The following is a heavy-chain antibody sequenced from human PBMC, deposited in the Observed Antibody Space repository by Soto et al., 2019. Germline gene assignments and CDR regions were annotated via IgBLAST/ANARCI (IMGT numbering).Heavy chain of an antibody. J-gene: IGHJ6*02. CDR3: ARRKSLDV. CDR1: GGSVSSHDYD. Sequence: QLQLQESGPGLLRPSQTLSLTCSLSGGSVSSHDYDWTWVRQRPGKGLEWIGFAHDRGTADYNLSLKSRVSISVVTFKNKFSPRVSSVTAADSGVYYCARRKSLDVWGQGITVIVSS. CDR2: AHDRGTA. D-gene: IGHD3-10*01. V-gene: IGHV4-30-4*08.